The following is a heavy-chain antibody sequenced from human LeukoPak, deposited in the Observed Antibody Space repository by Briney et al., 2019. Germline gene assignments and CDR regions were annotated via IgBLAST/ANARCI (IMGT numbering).Heavy chain of an antibody. CDR1: GFTLSGYS. V-gene: IGHV3-48*01. J-gene: IGHJ4*02. CDR3: ARAGSGYFWY. CDR2: ISGNSRTI. D-gene: IGHD5-18*01. Sequence: GGSLRLPCAASGFTLSGYSMNWVRQAPGRGLEWVSYISGNSRTIHYADSVKGRFTISRDNAKNSLYLQMNSLRAEDTAVYYCARAGSGYFWYWGQGTLVTVSS.